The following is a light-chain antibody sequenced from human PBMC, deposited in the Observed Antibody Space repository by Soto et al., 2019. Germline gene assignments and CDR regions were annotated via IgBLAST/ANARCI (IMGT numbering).Light chain of an antibody. Sequence: QSALTQPASGSGSPGHPITISCTGTSRNVGGYNYFYWYQQHPGKAPKLMIYEVSNRPSGVSNRFFGSKTGNTASLTISGLQTEDEADYYCSSFTSINTWVFGGGTKLTDL. CDR1: SRNVGGYNY. CDR2: EVS. CDR3: SSFTSINTWV. V-gene: IGLV2-14*01. J-gene: IGLJ3*02.